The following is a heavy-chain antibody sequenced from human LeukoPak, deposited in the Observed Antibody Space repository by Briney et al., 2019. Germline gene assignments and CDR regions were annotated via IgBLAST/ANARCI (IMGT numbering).Heavy chain of an antibody. Sequence: GGSLRLSCAASGFTVSSNDMSWVRQAPGKGLEWVSVIYSGGSTYYADSVKGRFTISRHNSKNTLYLQMDSLRAEDTAVYYCARVASGTAVTTPMSYFDYWGQGTLVTVSS. CDR2: IYSGGST. V-gene: IGHV3-53*04. J-gene: IGHJ4*02. D-gene: IGHD4-17*01. CDR1: GFTVSSND. CDR3: ARVASGTAVTTPMSYFDY.